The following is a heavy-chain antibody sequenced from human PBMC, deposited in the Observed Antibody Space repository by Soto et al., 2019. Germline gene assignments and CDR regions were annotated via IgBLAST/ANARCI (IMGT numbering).Heavy chain of an antibody. D-gene: IGHD6-13*01. Sequence: GGALRLACVASGVSFTISAMTWVRQAPGKGLEWVSGLNGIGDSTYYADSVKGRFTISRDNSKNTLSLQMNSLRAEDTAVYYCGKLRSFNVAAGFDSWGQGTLVTVSS. CDR3: GKLRSFNVAAGFDS. CDR2: LNGIGDST. V-gene: IGHV3-23*01. J-gene: IGHJ4*02. CDR1: GVSFTISA.